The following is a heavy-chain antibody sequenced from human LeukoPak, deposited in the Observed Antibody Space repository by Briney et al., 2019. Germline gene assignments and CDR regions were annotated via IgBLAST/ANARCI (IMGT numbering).Heavy chain of an antibody. CDR3: AKLRSDYYDILTGLGPYYFDY. J-gene: IGHJ4*02. D-gene: IGHD3-9*01. V-gene: IGHV3-23*01. CDR2: ISGSGGST. Sequence: RASVKVSCKASGGTFSSYAISWVRQAPGKGLEWVSAISGSGGSTYYADSVKGRFTISRDNSKNTLYLQMNSLRAEDTAVYYCAKLRSDYYDILTGLGPYYFDYWGQGTLVTVSS. CDR1: GGTFSSYA.